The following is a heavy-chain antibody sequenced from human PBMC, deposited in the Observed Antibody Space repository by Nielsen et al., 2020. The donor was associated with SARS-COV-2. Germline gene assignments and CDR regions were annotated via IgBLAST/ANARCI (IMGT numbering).Heavy chain of an antibody. J-gene: IGHJ4*02. Sequence: SETLSLTCAVSGGSFTAYYWSWIRQPPQKGLEWIGEINHSGDTNNNPSLRSRVTVSRDTSKNQFSLRLSSVTAADTAVYYCAGGFYDSRGYNLVYWGQGTLVTVSS. D-gene: IGHD3-22*01. CDR1: GGSFTAYY. CDR3: AGGFYDSRGYNLVY. CDR2: INHSGDT. V-gene: IGHV4-34*01.